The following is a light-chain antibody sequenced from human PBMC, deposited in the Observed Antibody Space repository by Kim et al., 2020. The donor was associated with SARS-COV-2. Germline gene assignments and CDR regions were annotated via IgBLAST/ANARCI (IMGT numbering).Light chain of an antibody. CDR3: QQANSFPWT. Sequence: ASVGDRVTITCRASQGIYGYLAWYQQKPGKAPKLLIYPASSLQSGVPSRFIGSASGTDFTLTISSLQPEDFATYYCQQANSFPWTFGQGTKVEIK. J-gene: IGKJ1*01. CDR2: PAS. CDR1: QGIYGY. V-gene: IGKV1-12*01.